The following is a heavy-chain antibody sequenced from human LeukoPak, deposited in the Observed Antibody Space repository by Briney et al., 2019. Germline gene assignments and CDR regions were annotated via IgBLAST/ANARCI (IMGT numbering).Heavy chain of an antibody. J-gene: IGHJ5*02. V-gene: IGHV1-69*13. Sequence: SVKLSCKTSGGTFTSYAITWVRQAPGQGLEWMGKIIPISGTTNYAQKFQGRVTFTADESTSTAYMELSSLRSEDTALYYCARKLRLGGNWFDPWGQGTLVTVSS. D-gene: IGHD1-26*01. CDR1: GGTFTSYA. CDR3: ARKLRLGGNWFDP. CDR2: IIPISGTT.